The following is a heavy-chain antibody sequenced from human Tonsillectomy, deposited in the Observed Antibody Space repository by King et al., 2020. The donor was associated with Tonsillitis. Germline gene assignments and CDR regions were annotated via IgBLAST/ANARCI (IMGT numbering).Heavy chain of an antibody. D-gene: IGHD3-10*01. CDR2: ISSSSSYI. V-gene: IGHV3-21*01. CDR3: ARDLLERGGGWFGEPPYYGMDV. CDR1: GFTFSSYS. J-gene: IGHJ6*02. Sequence: VQLVESGGGLVKPGGSLRLSCAASGFTFSSYSMNWVRQAPGKGLEWVSSISSSSSYIYYADSVKGRFTISRDNAKNSLYLQMNSLRAEDTAVYYCARDLLERGGGWFGEPPYYGMDVWGQGTTVTVSS.